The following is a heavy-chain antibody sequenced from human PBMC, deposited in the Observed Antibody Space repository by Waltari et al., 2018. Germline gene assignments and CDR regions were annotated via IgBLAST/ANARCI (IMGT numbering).Heavy chain of an antibody. Sequence: QVQLVQSGAEVKKPGASVKVSCTVSGYTLTDLSLHWVRQDPGKGLEWMGGFDPEEGETIYAQKCQGRVTMTEDTSTDTAYMELSSLRSEDTAVYYCATGGGYCSGGSCYGRRLFDYWGQGTLVTVSS. CDR3: ATGGGYCSGGSCYGRRLFDY. J-gene: IGHJ4*02. D-gene: IGHD2-15*01. V-gene: IGHV1-24*01. CDR2: FDPEEGET. CDR1: GYTLTDLS.